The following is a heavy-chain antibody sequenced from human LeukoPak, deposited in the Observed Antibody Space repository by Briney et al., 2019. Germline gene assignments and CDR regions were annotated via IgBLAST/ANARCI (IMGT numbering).Heavy chain of an antibody. J-gene: IGHJ4*02. CDR2: INADSGGG. CDR1: GYTFTDYH. D-gene: IGHD5-12*01. CDR3: ARYPLGYSGYLKD. V-gene: IGHV1-2*02. Sequence: GASLKVSCKASGYTFTDYHMHWVRQAPGQGLEWVGWINADSGGGNYAQEFQGRVTMTWDTSISTAYMELSRLRSDDTTVYYCARYPLGYSGYLKDWGQGTLVTVSS.